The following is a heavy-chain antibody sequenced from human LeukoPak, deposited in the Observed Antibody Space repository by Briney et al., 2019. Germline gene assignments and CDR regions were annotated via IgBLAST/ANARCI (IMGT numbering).Heavy chain of an antibody. V-gene: IGHV3-30*03. D-gene: IGHD5-18*01. J-gene: IGHJ3*02. Sequence: GGSLRLSCAASGFTFDDYGMSWVRQAPGKGLEWVAVISYDGSNKYYADSVKGRFTISRDNSKNTLYLQMNSLRAEDTAVYYCARNVRKLWRDDAFDIWGQGTMVTVSS. CDR2: ISYDGSNK. CDR3: ARNVRKLWRDDAFDI. CDR1: GFTFDDYG.